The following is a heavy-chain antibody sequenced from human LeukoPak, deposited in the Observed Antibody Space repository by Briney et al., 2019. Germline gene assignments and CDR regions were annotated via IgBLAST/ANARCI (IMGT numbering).Heavy chain of an antibody. CDR1: GGSISSGGYY. V-gene: IGHV4-31*03. J-gene: IGHJ4*02. Sequence: SETLSLTCTVSGGSISSGGYYWSWIRQHPGKGLEWIGYIYYSGSTYYNPSLKSRVTISVDTSKNQFSLKLSSVTAADTAVYYCARDPLAGAPDYWGQGTLVTVSS. D-gene: IGHD7-27*01. CDR3: ARDPLAGAPDY. CDR2: IYYSGST.